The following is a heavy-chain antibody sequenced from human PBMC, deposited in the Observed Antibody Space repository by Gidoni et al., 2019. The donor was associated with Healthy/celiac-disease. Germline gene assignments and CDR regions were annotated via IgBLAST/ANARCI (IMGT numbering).Heavy chain of an antibody. CDR3: ARADYGDPRHWYFDL. CDR2: IYYIWST. D-gene: IGHD4-17*01. CDR1: GGSISRGDYS. J-gene: IGHJ2*01. Sequence: QVQLQESGPGLGKPSQTLSLTGNVTGGSISRGDYSWVWIRQPPGKGLEWIGYIYYIWSTYYIPALKSRVTISVDTSKHQFSLKLSSVTAADTAVYYCARADYGDPRHWYFDLWGRGTLVTVSS. V-gene: IGHV4-30-4*01.